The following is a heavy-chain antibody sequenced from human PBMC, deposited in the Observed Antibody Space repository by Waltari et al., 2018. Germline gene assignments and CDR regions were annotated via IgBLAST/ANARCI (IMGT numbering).Heavy chain of an antibody. D-gene: IGHD6-13*01. CDR1: GFTFSSYW. J-gene: IGHJ2*01. Sequence: EVQLVESGGGLVQPGGSLRLSCAASGFTFSSYWMSWVRQAPGKGLEWVANIKQDGSEKYYVDSVKGRFTISRDNAKNSLYLQMNSLRAEDTAVYYCARGPLTYSSSTPGYDWYFDLWGRGTLVTVSS. V-gene: IGHV3-7*01. CDR3: ARGPLTYSSSTPGYDWYFDL. CDR2: IKQDGSEK.